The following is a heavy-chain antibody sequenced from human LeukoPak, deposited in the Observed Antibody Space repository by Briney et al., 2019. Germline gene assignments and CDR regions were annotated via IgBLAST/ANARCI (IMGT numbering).Heavy chain of an antibody. CDR2: ISSSSSYI. D-gene: IGHD2-15*01. J-gene: IGHJ4*02. CDR3: ARDELCSGGSCYLTRLFDY. CDR1: GFTFSSYS. Sequence: PGGSLRLSCAASGFTFSSYSMNWVRQAPGKGLEWVSPISSSSSYIYYADSVKGRFTISRDNAKNSLYLQMNSLRAEDTAVYYCARDELCSGGSCYLTRLFDYWGQGTLGTVSS. V-gene: IGHV3-21*01.